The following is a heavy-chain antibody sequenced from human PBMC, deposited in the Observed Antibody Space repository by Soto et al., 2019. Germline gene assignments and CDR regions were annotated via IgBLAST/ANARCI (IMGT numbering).Heavy chain of an antibody. D-gene: IGHD3-10*01. Sequence: GGSLRLSCAASGSSFSSDMMQWDRHAPGKALVWVARIKSDGSSTSYADSVKGRFTISRDNAKNTLDLQMNSLRAEDTAVYYCARGHSGSYYNAPYYCGMDVWGQGTTVTVSS. J-gene: IGHJ6*02. V-gene: IGHV3-74*01. CDR2: IKSDGSST. CDR3: ARGHSGSYYNAPYYCGMDV. CDR1: GSSFSSDM.